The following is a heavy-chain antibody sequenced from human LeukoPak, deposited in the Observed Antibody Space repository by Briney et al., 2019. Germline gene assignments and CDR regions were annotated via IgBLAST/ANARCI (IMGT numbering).Heavy chain of an antibody. CDR2: ISSSSSTI. Sequence: PGGSLRLSCAASGFTFSSYSMNWVRQAPGKGLEWVSYISSSSSTIYYADSVKGRFTISRDNAKNSLYLQMNSLRAEDTAVYYCARVVKLEYYYHYYMDVWGKGTTVTISS. V-gene: IGHV3-48*01. CDR1: GFTFSSYS. J-gene: IGHJ6*03. CDR3: ARVVKLEYYYHYYMDV. D-gene: IGHD1-1*01.